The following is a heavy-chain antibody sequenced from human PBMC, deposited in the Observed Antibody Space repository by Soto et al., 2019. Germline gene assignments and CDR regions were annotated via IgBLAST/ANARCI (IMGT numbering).Heavy chain of an antibody. J-gene: IGHJ6*03. V-gene: IGHV3-21*01. D-gene: IGHD3-16*02. Sequence: GGSLRLSCAASGFTFSSYSMNWVRQAPGKGLEWVSSISSSSSYIYYADSVKGRFTISRDNAKNSLYLQMNSLRAEDTAVYYCASAQIHDYIWGSYRPEGARYYYMDVWGKGTTVTVSS. CDR3: ASAQIHDYIWGSYRPEGARYYYMDV. CDR1: GFTFSSYS. CDR2: ISSSSSYI.